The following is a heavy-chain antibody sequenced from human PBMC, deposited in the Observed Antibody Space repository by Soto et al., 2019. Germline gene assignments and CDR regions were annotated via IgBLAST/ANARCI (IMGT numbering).Heavy chain of an antibody. CDR2: IYYSGST. CDR1: GGSISSYY. V-gene: IGHV4-59*01. J-gene: IGHJ3*02. CDR3: AREGAIAAADPDAFDI. Sequence: SETLSLTCTVSGGSISSYYWSWIRQPPGKGLEWIGYIYYSGSTNYNPSLKSRVTISVDTSKNQFSLKLSSVTAADTAVYYCAREGAIAAADPDAFDIWGPGTMVTVSS. D-gene: IGHD6-13*01.